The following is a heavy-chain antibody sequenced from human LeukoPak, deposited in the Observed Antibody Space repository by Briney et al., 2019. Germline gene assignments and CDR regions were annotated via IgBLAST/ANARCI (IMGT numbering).Heavy chain of an antibody. D-gene: IGHD3-3*01. J-gene: IGHJ4*02. V-gene: IGHV4-59*01. CDR1: GGSISSYY. CDR3: ARGRFCDY. Sequence: PSETLSLTCTVSGGSISSYYWSWIRQPPGKGLEWIGYIYYSGSTNYNPSLKSRVTISVDTSKNQFSLKLSSVTAADTAVYYCARGRFCDYWGQGTLVTVSS. CDR2: IYYSGST.